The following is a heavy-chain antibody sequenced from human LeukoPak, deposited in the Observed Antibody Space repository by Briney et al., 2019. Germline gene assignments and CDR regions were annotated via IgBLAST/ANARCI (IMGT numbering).Heavy chain of an antibody. CDR1: GFTFSSYS. D-gene: IGHD3-3*01. J-gene: IGHJ3*02. CDR2: ISSSGSTI. CDR3: ARFEVLRFLEWLPGVDAFDI. Sequence: GGSLRLSCAASGFTFSSYSMNWVRQAPGKGLEWVSYISSSGSTIYYADSVKGRFTISRDNAKNSLYLQMNSLRAEDTAVYYCARFEVLRFLEWLPGVDAFDIWGQGTMVTVSS. V-gene: IGHV3-48*04.